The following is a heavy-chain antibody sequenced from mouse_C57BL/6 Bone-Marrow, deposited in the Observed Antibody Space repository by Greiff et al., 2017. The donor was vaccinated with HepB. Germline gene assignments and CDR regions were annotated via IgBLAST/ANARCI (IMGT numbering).Heavy chain of an antibody. CDR2: IYPGSGNT. D-gene: IGHD2-3*01. CDR3: ARLGIYDGYYSYAMDY. CDR1: GYTFTDYY. V-gene: IGHV1-76*01. Sequence: QVQLKQSGAELVRPGASVKLSCKASGYTFTDYYINWVKQRPGQGLEWIARIYPGSGNTYYNEKFKGKATLTAEKSSSTAYMQLSSLTSEDSAVYFCARLGIYDGYYSYAMDYWGQGTSVTVSS. J-gene: IGHJ4*01.